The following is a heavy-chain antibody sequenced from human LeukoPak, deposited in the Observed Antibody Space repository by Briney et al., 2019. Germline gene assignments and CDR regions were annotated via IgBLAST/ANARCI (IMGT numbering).Heavy chain of an antibody. Sequence: VAAVTVSFTCSAYTFTIYSISWVREGPGQGHGWVGWISAYNGNTNYAQKLQGRVTMTTDTSTSTAYMELRSLRPDETAVYYCARGPESYYDSSGYQDYWGQGTLVTVSS. CDR2: ISAYNGNT. V-gene: IGHV1-18*01. CDR3: ARGPESYYDSSGYQDY. CDR1: AYTFTIYS. J-gene: IGHJ4*02. D-gene: IGHD3-22*01.